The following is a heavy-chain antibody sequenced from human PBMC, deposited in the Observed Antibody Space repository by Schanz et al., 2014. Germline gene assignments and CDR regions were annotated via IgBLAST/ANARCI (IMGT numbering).Heavy chain of an antibody. CDR2: ISGSGGST. V-gene: IGHV3-23*04. Sequence: EVQVVESGGGLVQPGGSLRLSCEASGFTLTSYALTWVRQAPGKGLEWVAGISGSGGSTDYADSVKGRFIIPRDNSKNTLYLQMNSLRAEDTAVYYCARDPSGSYGWFDPWGQGTLVTVSS. J-gene: IGHJ5*02. CDR1: GFTLTSYA. D-gene: IGHD1-26*01. CDR3: ARDPSGSYGWFDP.